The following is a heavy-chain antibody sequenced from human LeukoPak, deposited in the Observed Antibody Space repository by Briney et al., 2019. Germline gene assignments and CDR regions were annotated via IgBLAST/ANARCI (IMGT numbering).Heavy chain of an antibody. D-gene: IGHD3-10*01. Sequence: GGSLRPSCAASGFTFSSYGMSWVRQAPGKGLEWVSAISGSGERTYYADSVKGRFTISRDNSKNTLYLQMNSLRAEDTAVYYCAKDRGIISDYWGQGILVTVSS. CDR3: AKDRGIISDY. V-gene: IGHV3-23*01. CDR1: GFTFSSYG. CDR2: ISGSGERT. J-gene: IGHJ4*02.